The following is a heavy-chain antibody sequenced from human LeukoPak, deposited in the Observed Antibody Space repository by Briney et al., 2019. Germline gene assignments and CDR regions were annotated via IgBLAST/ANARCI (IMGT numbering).Heavy chain of an antibody. J-gene: IGHJ4*02. CDR3: ARAVDYGDFYPSPFDY. V-gene: IGHV3-66*01. D-gene: IGHD4-17*01. Sequence: PGGSLRLSCAASGFTVSSNYMSWVRQAPGKGLEWVSVIYSGGSTYYADSVKGRFTISRGNSKNTLYLQMNSLRAEDTAVYYCARAVDYGDFYPSPFDYWGQGTLVTVSS. CDR2: IYSGGST. CDR1: GFTVSSNY.